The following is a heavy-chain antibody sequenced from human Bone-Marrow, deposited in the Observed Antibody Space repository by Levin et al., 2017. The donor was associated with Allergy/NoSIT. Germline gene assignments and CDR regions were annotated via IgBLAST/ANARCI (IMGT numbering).Heavy chain of an antibody. CDR3: ARGTLWFGDLTNLDF. D-gene: IGHD3-10*01. J-gene: IGHJ4*02. CDR2: MSYGGDNK. V-gene: IGHV3-30-3*01. CDR1: GFTLSDYP. Sequence: PSGGSLRLSCEVSGFTLSDYPIHWVRQAPGKGLDWVAAMSYGGDNKYYSDSVKGRFTISGDSSKNMLYLQMNSLTTEDTAVYYCARGTLWFGDLTNLDFWGQGTLVTVSS.